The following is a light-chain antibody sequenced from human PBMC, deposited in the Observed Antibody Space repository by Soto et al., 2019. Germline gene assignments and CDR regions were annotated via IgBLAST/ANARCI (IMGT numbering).Light chain of an antibody. J-gene: IGKJ3*01. CDR1: QSVSIN. CDR2: GAS. Sequence: EIVMTQSPATLSVSPGERATLSCRASQSVSINLAWYQQKPGQAPRLLIYGASTRATGIPARFSGSGSGTEFTLTISSLQSEDFAVYYCQQYNNWPLFGPGTKVDI. V-gene: IGKV3-15*01. CDR3: QQYNNWPL.